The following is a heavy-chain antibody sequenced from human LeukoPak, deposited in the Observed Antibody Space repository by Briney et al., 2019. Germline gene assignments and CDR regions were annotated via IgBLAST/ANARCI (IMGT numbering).Heavy chain of an antibody. V-gene: IGHV3-30-3*01. CDR1: EITLRSYA. CDR3: ARTDGGRYYFDY. J-gene: IGHJ4*02. Sequence: GGFSRHPFAAPEITLRSYAKHRPAKDPGKGLGRRAVISYDGSKKYYADSVKGRFTTSRDNSKNTLYLQMNSLRAEDAAVYYCARTDGGRYYFDYWGQGTLVTVSS. CDR2: ISYDGSKK. D-gene: IGHD3-16*01.